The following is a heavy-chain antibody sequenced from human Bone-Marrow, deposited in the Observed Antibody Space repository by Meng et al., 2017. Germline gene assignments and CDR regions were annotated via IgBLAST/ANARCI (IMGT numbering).Heavy chain of an antibody. V-gene: IGHV4-34*01. CDR3: ARGPTTMAHDFDY. CDR1: GGSFSDYY. Sequence: VQCKQWGQGLFKPSEALSLPCVVSGGSFSDYYWSWIRQPPGKGLEWIGEINHSGSTNYNPSLESRATISVDTSQNNLSLKLSSVTAADSAVYYCARGPTTMAHDFDYWGQGTLVTVSS. J-gene: IGHJ4*02. D-gene: IGHD4-11*01. CDR2: INHSGST.